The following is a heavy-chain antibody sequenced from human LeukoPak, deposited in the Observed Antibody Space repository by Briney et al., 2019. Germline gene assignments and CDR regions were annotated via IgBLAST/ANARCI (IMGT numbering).Heavy chain of an antibody. D-gene: IGHD3-9*01. CDR1: GYTFTSYD. CDR3: ARVIRRLGYYFDY. J-gene: IGHJ4*02. V-gene: IGHV1-8*01. CDR2: MNPNSGNT. Sequence: ASVKVSCKASGYTFTSYDINWVRQATGQGLEWMGWMNPNSGNTGYAQKSQGRVTMTRNTSISTAYMELSSLRSEDTAVYYCARVIRRLGYYFDYWGQGTLVTVSS.